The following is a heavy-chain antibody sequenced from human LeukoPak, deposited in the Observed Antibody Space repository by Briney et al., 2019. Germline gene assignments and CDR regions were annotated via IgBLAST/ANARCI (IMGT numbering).Heavy chain of an antibody. J-gene: IGHJ4*02. CDR1: GGSISSSY. D-gene: IGHD3-22*01. CDR2: IYYSGST. CDR3: ARWYYDSSGYRYFDY. V-gene: IGHV4-59*01. Sequence: SETLSLTCSVSGGSISSSYWSWIRQPPGKGLEWIGYIYYSGSTKYNPSLKSRVTISVDTSKSQFSLKLSSVTAADTAVYYCARWYYDSSGYRYFDYWGQGTLVTVSS.